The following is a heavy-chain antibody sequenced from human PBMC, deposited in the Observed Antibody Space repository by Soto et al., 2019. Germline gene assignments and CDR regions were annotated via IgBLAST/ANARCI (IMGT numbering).Heavy chain of an antibody. Sequence: QVHLVQSAAEVKKPGSSVRVSCTTSGGTFGRNTIAWIRQAPEQGLEWMGHVVPIFGTSNYAQKFRGRLTITADESTTTAYMELSSLTSEDTAVYYCARDLNLAIDYWGQGSLVIVSS. D-gene: IGHD3-16*01. CDR2: VVPIFGTS. CDR1: GGTFGRNT. J-gene: IGHJ4*02. CDR3: ARDLNLAIDY. V-gene: IGHV1-69*01.